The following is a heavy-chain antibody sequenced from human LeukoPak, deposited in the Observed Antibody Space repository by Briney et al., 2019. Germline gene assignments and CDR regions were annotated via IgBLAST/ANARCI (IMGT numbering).Heavy chain of an antibody. Sequence: SETLSLTCTVSGGSISRYYWSWIRQPAGKGLEWIGRIYTSGSTNYNPSLKSRVTMSVDTSKNQFSLKLSSVTAADTAVYYCARVVPAAPGDTYNWFDPWGQGTLVTVSS. D-gene: IGHD2-2*01. CDR2: IYTSGST. J-gene: IGHJ5*02. CDR1: GGSISRYY. V-gene: IGHV4-4*07. CDR3: ARVVPAAPGDTYNWFDP.